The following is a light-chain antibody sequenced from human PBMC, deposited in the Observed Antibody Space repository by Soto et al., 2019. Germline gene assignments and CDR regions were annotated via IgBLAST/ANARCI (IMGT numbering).Light chain of an antibody. J-gene: IGKJ2*01. CDR2: DAS. CDR3: QQYPGT. Sequence: DIQMTQSPSTLSASVGDRVTITCRASQSISSWLAWYQQKPGKAPKLLIYDASSLESGVPSRFSGSGSGTEFTLTISSLQHDDFATYYCQQYPGTFGQGTKLEIK. CDR1: QSISSW. V-gene: IGKV1-5*01.